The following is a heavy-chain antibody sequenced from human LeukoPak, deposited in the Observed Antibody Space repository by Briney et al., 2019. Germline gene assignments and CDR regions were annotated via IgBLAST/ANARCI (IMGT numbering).Heavy chain of an antibody. D-gene: IGHD2-15*01. CDR3: ARRKYCSGGSCYAGAFDI. CDR2: VSTYNGNT. J-gene: IGHJ3*02. V-gene: IGHV1-18*01. CDR1: GYTFTSYG. Sequence: ASVKVSCKASGYTFTSYGISWMRQAPGQGLEWMGWVSTYNGNTKYAQNLQGRVTTTTDTSTSTAYMELRSLRSDDTAMYYCARRKYCSGGSCYAGAFDIWGQGTMVPVSS.